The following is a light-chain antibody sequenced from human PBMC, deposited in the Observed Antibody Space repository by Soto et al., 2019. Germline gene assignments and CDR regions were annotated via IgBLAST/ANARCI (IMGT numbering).Light chain of an antibody. J-gene: IGLJ1*01. CDR1: YSDIGGYKH. Sequence: QSVLTQPASVSASPGQSITISCIGTYSDIGGYKHVSWYQQHPGKAPKLIIYDASSRPSGISNRFSASKSANTASLTISGLQAEDEADYYCSSYTAFTTYVFGSGTKVTVL. CDR2: DAS. CDR3: SSYTAFTTYV. V-gene: IGLV2-14*03.